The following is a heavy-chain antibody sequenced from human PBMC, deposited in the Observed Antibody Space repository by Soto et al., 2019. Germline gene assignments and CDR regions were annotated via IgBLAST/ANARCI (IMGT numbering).Heavy chain of an antibody. CDR1: GFSLSNARMG. V-gene: IGHV2-26*01. J-gene: IGHJ4*02. CDR2: IFSNDEK. CDR3: ARSNDYYYSSGVFWY. D-gene: IGHD3-22*01. Sequence: QVTLKESGPVLVKPTETLTLTCTVSGFSLSNARMGVSWIRQPPGQPLEWLAHIFSNDEKSYSTSLKSRLTISKDTSKSQVVLTMTTMDPVDTATYYCARSNDYYYSSGVFWYWGQGTLVTVSS.